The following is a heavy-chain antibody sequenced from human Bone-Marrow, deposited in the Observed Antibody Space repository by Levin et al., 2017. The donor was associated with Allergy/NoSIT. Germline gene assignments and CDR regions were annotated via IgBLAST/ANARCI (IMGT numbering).Heavy chain of an antibody. D-gene: IGHD6-19*01. V-gene: IGHV4-4*07. CDR3: ARETAYSSGWNFHFDH. Sequence: SETLSLTCTVSGGSINFYYWSWIRQPAGKGLEWLGRIYSNGDTAYNALLKSRVSMSVDTSNNQFSLKLTSVTAAEKAVDYWARETAYSSGWNFHFDHWGQGNLVTVSS. J-gene: IGHJ4*02. CDR1: GGSINFYY. CDR2: IYSNGDT.